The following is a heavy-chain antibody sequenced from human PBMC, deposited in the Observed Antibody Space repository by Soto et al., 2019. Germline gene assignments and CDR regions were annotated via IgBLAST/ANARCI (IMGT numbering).Heavy chain of an antibody. CDR1: DYSITNGYY. Sequence: PSETLSLTGAVSDYSITNGYYWGWIRQPPGQGLEWIGSIYYSVNTYYNPSLKSRLTISVDTSKNHFSLKLNSVTAADKAVYYCARQGHGSGHKWFDSWGQGTLVTFSS. CDR2: IYYSVNT. V-gene: IGHV4-38-2*01. J-gene: IGHJ5*01. D-gene: IGHD3-10*01. CDR3: ARQGHGSGHKWFDS.